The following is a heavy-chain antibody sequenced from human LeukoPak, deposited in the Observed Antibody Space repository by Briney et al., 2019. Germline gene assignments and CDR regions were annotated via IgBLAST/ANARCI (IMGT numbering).Heavy chain of an antibody. D-gene: IGHD3-10*01. CDR3: AKDNGGSMVRGVIGFGFDY. V-gene: IGHV3-23*01. CDR2: ISGSGGST. CDR1: GFTFSSYA. Sequence: GRSLRLSCAASGFTFSSYAMSWVRQAPGKGLEWVSAISGSGGSTYYADSVKGRFTISRDNSKNTLYLQMNSLRAEDTAVYYCAKDNGGSMVRGVIGFGFDYWGQGTLVTVSS. J-gene: IGHJ4*02.